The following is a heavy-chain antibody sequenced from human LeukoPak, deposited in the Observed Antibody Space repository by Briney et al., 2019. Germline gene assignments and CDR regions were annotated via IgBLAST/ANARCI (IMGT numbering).Heavy chain of an antibody. CDR1: GGSISSYY. Sequence: SETLSLTCTVSGGSISSYYWSWIRQPPGKGLEWLGSIYYSGATYYSPSLKSRVTISRDTSNNRFSLELTSVTAADTAVYYCARQGLQQLLPGSNLWGQGTLVTVSS. J-gene: IGHJ5*02. V-gene: IGHV4-59*04. D-gene: IGHD6-13*01. CDR3: ARQGLQQLLPGSNL. CDR2: IYYSGAT.